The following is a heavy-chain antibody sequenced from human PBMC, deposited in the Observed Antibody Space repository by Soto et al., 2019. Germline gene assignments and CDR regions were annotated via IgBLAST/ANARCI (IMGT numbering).Heavy chain of an antibody. CDR2: IYYNGTT. J-gene: IGHJ4*02. V-gene: IGHV4-31*03. CDR3: ARGPPFGY. CDR1: GGSIRSPNFS. D-gene: IGHD3-10*01. Sequence: SETLSLTCTVIGGSIRSPNFSWSWIRQHPGKGPEWIGNIYYNGTTTYSPSLESRLTISLDPSKNQFSLTLKSVTSADTAVYYCARGPPFGYWGQGTLVTVSS.